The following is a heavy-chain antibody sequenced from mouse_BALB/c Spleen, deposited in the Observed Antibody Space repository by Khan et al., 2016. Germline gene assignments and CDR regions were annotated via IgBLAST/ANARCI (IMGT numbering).Heavy chain of an antibody. CDR3: TRKGSHCYGRNLFSF. D-gene: IGHD1-1*01. J-gene: IGHJ3*01. CDR1: GYAFTSYY. CDR2: IDPYNGDT. V-gene: IGHV1S135*01. Sequence: VQLQQSGPELVKPGASVKVSCKASGYAFTSYYMYWVKQSHGKSLEWIGYIDPYNGDTNYNLNFKGKATLTVDKSSTTAYMHLNSLTSEDSAVXYCTRKGSHCYGRNLFSFGRQGTLVSVS.